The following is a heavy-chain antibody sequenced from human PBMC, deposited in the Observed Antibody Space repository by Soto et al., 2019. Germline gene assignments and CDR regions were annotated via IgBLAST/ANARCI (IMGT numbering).Heavy chain of an antibody. J-gene: IGHJ3*02. CDR3: ARRMITFGGVIVTHDAFDI. CDR2: IYYSGST. D-gene: IGHD3-16*02. Sequence: SETLSLTCTVSGGSISSSSYYWGWIRQPPGKGLEWIGSIYYSGSTYYNPSLKSRVTISVDTSKNQFSLKLSSVTAADTAVYYCARRMITFGGVIVTHDAFDIWGQGTIVTVSS. CDR1: GGSISSSSYY. V-gene: IGHV4-39*01.